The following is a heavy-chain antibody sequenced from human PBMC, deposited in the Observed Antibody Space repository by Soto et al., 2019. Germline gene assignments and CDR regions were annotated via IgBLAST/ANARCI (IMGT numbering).Heavy chain of an antibody. CDR3: AKDDSSGYYDYHYGMDV. CDR1: GFSFNRYS. V-gene: IGHV3-30*18. D-gene: IGHD3-22*01. CDR2: ISYDGSNK. Sequence: LRLSCAASGFSFNRYSMHWVRQAPGKGLEWVAVISYDGSNKYYADSVKGRFTISRDNSKNTLYLQMNSLRAEDTAVYYCAKDDSSGYYDYHYGMDVWGQGTTVTVSS. J-gene: IGHJ6*02.